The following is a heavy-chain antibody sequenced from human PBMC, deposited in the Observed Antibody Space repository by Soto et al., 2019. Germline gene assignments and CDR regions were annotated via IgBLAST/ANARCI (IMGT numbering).Heavy chain of an antibody. Sequence: QVQLVQSGAEVKKPGASVKISCKASGYTFTRFTMNWVRQGPGQRLEWMGWINPDNGNTKSSQKFQDRVIITRDTSASTAYMDLSSPRSEDTAVYYCARGIATGQLDHWGQGTLVTVSS. CDR2: INPDNGNT. CDR1: GYTFTRFT. V-gene: IGHV1-3*01. CDR3: ARGIATGQLDH. J-gene: IGHJ5*02. D-gene: IGHD2-15*01.